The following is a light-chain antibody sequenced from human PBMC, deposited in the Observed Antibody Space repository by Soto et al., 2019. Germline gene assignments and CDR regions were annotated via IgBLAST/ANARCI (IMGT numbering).Light chain of an antibody. J-gene: IGKJ5*01. CDR3: QQCGSSPIT. CDR1: QRVSSSY. Sequence: EIVLKPSPGTLSLSPGERATLSCRASQRVSSSYLAWYQQKPGQAPRLLIYGASSRDTGIPDRFSGSGSGTDFNLTISRLEPEDFAVYYCQQCGSSPITFGQGTRLEIK. V-gene: IGKV3-20*01. CDR2: GAS.